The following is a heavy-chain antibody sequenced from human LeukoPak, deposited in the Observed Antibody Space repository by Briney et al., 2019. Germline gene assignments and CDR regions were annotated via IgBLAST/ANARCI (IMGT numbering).Heavy chain of an antibody. Sequence: PGGSLRLSCAASGFTFSSYGMHWVRQAPGKGLEWVAVISYDGSNKYYADSVKGRFTISRDNSKNTLYLQLTSLRAEDTAVYYCAKGFRRIPLAEGAFDSWGQGTLVTVSS. CDR1: GFTFSSYG. CDR2: ISYDGSNK. V-gene: IGHV3-30*18. CDR3: AKGFRRIPLAEGAFDS. D-gene: IGHD1-14*01. J-gene: IGHJ4*02.